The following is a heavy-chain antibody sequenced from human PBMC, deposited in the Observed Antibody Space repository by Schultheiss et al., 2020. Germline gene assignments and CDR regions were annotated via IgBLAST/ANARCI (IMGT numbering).Heavy chain of an antibody. D-gene: IGHD5-12*01. CDR2: IGSDGDTI. Sequence: GGSLRLSCSASGFTFSGYPMHWVRQAPGKGLEYVSAIGSDGDTIYYADSVKGRFTISRDNAENSLYLQMNSLRAEDTAVYYCARVHAYPQWLRFLDYWGQGTLVTVSS. V-gene: IGHV3-64*04. CDR1: GFTFSGYP. J-gene: IGHJ4*02. CDR3: ARVHAYPQWLRFLDY.